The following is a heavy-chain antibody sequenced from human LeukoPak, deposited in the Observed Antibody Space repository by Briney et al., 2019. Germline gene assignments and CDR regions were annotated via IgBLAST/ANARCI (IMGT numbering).Heavy chain of an antibody. CDR3: ARASIAAAGTPEWFDP. CDR2: INHSGST. D-gene: IGHD6-13*01. V-gene: IGHV4-34*01. Sequence: PSEILSLTCAVYGGSFSGYYWSWIRQPPGKGLEWIGEINHSGSTNYNPSLKSRVTISVDTSKNQFSLKLSSVTAADTAVYYCARASIAAAGTPEWFDPWGQGTLVTVSS. CDR1: GGSFSGYY. J-gene: IGHJ5*02.